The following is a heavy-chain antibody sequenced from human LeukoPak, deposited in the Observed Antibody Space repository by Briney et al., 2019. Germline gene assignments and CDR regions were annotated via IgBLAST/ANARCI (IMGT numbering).Heavy chain of an antibody. D-gene: IGHD3-3*01. V-gene: IGHV1-2*02. CDR1: GYTFTGYY. Sequence: ASVKVSCKASGYTFTGYYMHWVRQAPGQGLEWMGWINPNSGGTNYAQKFQGRVTMTRDTSISTAYMELSSLRSEDTAVYYCARVSPYDFWSGYYRGYYYYGMDVWGQGTTVTVSS. CDR2: INPNSGGT. J-gene: IGHJ6*02. CDR3: ARVSPYDFWSGYYRGYYYYGMDV.